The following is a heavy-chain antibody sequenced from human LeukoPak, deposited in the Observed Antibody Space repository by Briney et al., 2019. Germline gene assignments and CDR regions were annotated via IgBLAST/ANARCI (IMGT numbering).Heavy chain of an antibody. V-gene: IGHV3-30*04. Sequence: PGGSPRLSCAASGFTFSSYAMHWVRQAPGKGLEWVAIISYDGSKKNYADSVKGRFTISRDNSKNTLYLQMSSLRAEDTAVYYCARYALLWFGDSRYYMDVWGKGTTVTVSS. CDR2: ISYDGSKK. D-gene: IGHD3-10*01. CDR1: GFTFSSYA. CDR3: ARYALLWFGDSRYYMDV. J-gene: IGHJ6*03.